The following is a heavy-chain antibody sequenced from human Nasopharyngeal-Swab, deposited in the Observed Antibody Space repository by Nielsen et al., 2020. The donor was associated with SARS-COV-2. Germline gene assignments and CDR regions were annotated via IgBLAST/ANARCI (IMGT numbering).Heavy chain of an antibody. Sequence: GESLKISCAASGFTFSSYSMNWVRQAPGKGLEWASSISSSSSYIYYADSVKGRFTISRDNAKNSLYLQMNSLRAEDTAVYYCARGVEVGVPYYYYGMDVWGQGTTVTVSS. J-gene: IGHJ6*02. CDR3: ARGVEVGVPYYYYGMDV. CDR2: ISSSSSYI. V-gene: IGHV3-21*01. D-gene: IGHD3-3*01. CDR1: GFTFSSYS.